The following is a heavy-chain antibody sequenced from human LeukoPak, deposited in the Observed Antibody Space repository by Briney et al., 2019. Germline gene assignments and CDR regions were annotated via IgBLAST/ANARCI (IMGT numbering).Heavy chain of an antibody. CDR3: ARGGGYSGYDLIDY. V-gene: IGHV1-18*01. J-gene: IGHJ4*02. CDR1: VYTFTSYG. CDR2: ISSYNGNT. Sequence: ASVKVSCKASVYTFTSYGISGARQAPGQGLEWMGWISSYNGNTNYTQKLQGRVTMTTDTSTSTAYMELRSLRSADTAVYYCARGGGYSGYDLIDYWGQGTLVTVSS. D-gene: IGHD5-12*01.